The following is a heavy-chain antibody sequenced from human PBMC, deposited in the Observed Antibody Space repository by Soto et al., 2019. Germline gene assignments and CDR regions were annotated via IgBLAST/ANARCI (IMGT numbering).Heavy chain of an antibody. CDR2: ISYDGSNK. CDR3: AKVGYSSSWYKGGSDAFDI. Sequence: GGSLRLSCAASGFTFSSYGMHWVRQAPGKGLEWVAVISYDGSNKYYADSVKGRFTISRDNSKNTLYLQMNSLRAEDTAVYYCAKVGYSSSWYKGGSDAFDIWGQGTMVTVSS. J-gene: IGHJ3*02. CDR1: GFTFSSYG. D-gene: IGHD6-13*01. V-gene: IGHV3-30*18.